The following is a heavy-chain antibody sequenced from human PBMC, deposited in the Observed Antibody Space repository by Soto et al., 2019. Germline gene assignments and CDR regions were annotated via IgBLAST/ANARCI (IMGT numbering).Heavy chain of an antibody. CDR3: ARVATAGRGTDY. V-gene: IGHV3-7*04. CDR1: GFTFSGSA. CDR2: ITEDGSNQ. D-gene: IGHD6-13*01. Sequence: HPGGSLRLSCAASGFTFSGSAMHWVRQASGKGLEWVTTITEDGSNQYYVDSVKGRFTISRDNSKNSVFLQMNSLRAEDTAVYSCARVATAGRGTDYWGQGTLVTVSS. J-gene: IGHJ4*02.